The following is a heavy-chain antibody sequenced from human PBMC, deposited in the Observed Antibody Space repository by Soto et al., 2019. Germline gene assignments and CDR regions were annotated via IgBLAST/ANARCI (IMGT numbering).Heavy chain of an antibody. CDR1: GYPFTSYH. Sequence: QVQLVQSGAEVKKPVASVNISCKASGYPFTSYHVHWVRQAPGQGRQWMGLINPSDGRTRYARKFEGRVTMTRATATTTVYMELRSLRFEDTAVYYCARAREYSFGYHYCAPWGPGTLVTVSS. CDR3: ARAREYSFGYHYCAP. V-gene: IGHV1-46*01. CDR2: INPSDGRT. J-gene: IGHJ5*02. D-gene: IGHD5-18*01.